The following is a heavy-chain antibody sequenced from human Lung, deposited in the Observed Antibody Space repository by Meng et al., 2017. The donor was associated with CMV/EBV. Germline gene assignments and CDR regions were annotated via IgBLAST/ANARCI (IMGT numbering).Heavy chain of an antibody. J-gene: IGHJ4*02. V-gene: IGHV1-2*02. CDR3: ARFGGAPVGSTPPDY. D-gene: IGHD1-26*01. Sequence: ASVXVSXKTSGYTFSAYQMHWIRQAPGHGLEWMGWINPSSGVTRSAPKYQGRVTMTSDRYSTAYLELTSLTSDDTAFYYCARFGGAPVGSTPPDYWCQGTLVTVSS. CDR1: GYTFSAYQ. CDR2: INPSSGVT.